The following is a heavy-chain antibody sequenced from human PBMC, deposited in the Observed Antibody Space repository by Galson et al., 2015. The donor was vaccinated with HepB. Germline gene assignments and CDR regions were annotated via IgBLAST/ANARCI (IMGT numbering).Heavy chain of an antibody. V-gene: IGHV3-20*04. CDR1: GFTFDDYG. J-gene: IGHJ5*02. Sequence: SLRLSCAASGFTFDDYGMSWVRQAPGKGLEWVSGINWNGGSTGYADSVKGRFTISRDNAKNSLYLQMNSLRAEDTALYYCARDHNMVAIGPFDPWGQGTLVTVSS. D-gene: IGHD5-12*01. CDR3: ARDHNMVAIGPFDP. CDR2: INWNGGST.